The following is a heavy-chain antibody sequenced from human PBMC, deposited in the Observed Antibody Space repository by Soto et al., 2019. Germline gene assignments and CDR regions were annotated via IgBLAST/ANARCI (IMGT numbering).Heavy chain of an antibody. Sequence: DVALVSSGGGLVRPGESLTLSCGVSGFKFTSYVMNWVRQAPGKGLEWLSYISGLSATTHYADSVRGRFTVSRDNDLNLLFLNLYNGRAEDTAVYYCTRGGAGRPDYWGQGSLVVVSS. D-gene: IGHD6-13*01. V-gene: IGHV3-48*01. CDR2: ISGLSATT. CDR3: TRGGAGRPDY. CDR1: GFKFTSYV. J-gene: IGHJ4*02.